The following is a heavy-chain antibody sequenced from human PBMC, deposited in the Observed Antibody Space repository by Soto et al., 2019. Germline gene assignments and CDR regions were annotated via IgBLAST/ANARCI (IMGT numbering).Heavy chain of an antibody. CDR1: GGSISSGGYY. J-gene: IGHJ2*01. V-gene: IGHV4-31*03. CDR2: IYYSGST. D-gene: IGHD4-17*01. Sequence: QVQLQESGPGLVKPSQTLSLTCTVSGGSISSGGYYWSWIRQHPGKGLEWIGYIYYSGSTYYNPSLKRRLTISVDTSKNHFSLKRSSVTAADTAVYYCARERGEIYGDYWPWYFDLWGRGTLVTVSS. CDR3: ARERGEIYGDYWPWYFDL.